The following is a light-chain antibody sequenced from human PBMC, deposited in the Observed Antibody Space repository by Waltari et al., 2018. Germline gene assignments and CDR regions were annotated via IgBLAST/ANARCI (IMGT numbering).Light chain of an antibody. CDR2: DAS. V-gene: IGKV3-11*01. J-gene: IGKJ5*01. CDR1: QSVDSY. Sequence: RATLSCRASQSVDSYLAWYQQKPGQAPRLLIYDASNRATGIPARFSGSGSGTDFTLTISSLEPEDFAVYYCQQRSNWPPITFGQGTRLEIK. CDR3: QQRSNWPPIT.